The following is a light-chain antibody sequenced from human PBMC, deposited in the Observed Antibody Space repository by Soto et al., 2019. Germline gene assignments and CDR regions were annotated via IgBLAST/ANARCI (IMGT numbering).Light chain of an antibody. Sequence: VLTQPPDTPSVSPGERDTMSCRASQAINNNVAGYQLKDGQVPRLRIYGASNRATGIPARFSGSGSGTDFTRNSCRLEPEEFAGYYCQPYGSSPETYGQGTKVDIK. CDR3: QPYGSSPET. CDR2: GAS. V-gene: IGKV3-20*01. J-gene: IGKJ1*01. CDR1: QAINNN.